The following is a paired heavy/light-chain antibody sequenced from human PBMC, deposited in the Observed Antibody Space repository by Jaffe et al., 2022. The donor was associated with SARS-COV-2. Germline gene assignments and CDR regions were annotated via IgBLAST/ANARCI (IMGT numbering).Heavy chain of an antibody. CDR1: GSTFTNYY. CDR2: INPSGGST. J-gene: IGHJ4*02. Sequence: QVQLVQSGAEVKKPGASVKVSCKASGSTFTNYYMHWVRQAPGQGLEWMGIINPSGGSTRYAQKFQGRVTMTRDTSTSTVYMELSSLRFEDTAVYYCARDGYNYAAYYFDYWGQGTLVTVSS. V-gene: IGHV1-46*01. CDR3: ARDGYNYAAYYFDY. D-gene: IGHD5-12*01.
Light chain of an antibody. V-gene: IGKV3-20*01. CDR3: QQYGSSPPT. CDR1: QSVSSSY. J-gene: IGKJ3*01. CDR2: GAS. Sequence: EIVLTQSPGTLSLSPGERATLSCRASQSVSSSYLAWYQQKPGQAPRLLIYGASSRATGIPDRFSGSGSGTDFTLTISRLEPEDFAVYYCQQYGSSPPTFGPGTKVDIK.